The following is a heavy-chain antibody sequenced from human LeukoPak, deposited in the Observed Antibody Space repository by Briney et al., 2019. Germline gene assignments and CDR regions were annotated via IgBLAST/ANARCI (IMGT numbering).Heavy chain of an antibody. V-gene: IGHV4-59*01. CDR3: ASGRPLGFDY. CDR2: IYYSGTT. D-gene: IGHD1-26*01. J-gene: IGHJ4*02. CDR1: ADSISGYY. Sequence: SETLSLTCTVSADSISGYYWTWIRQPPGKGLEWIGYIYYSGTTNYNPSPKSRVTISVDTSKNQVSLKLSSVTAADTAVYYCASGRPLGFDYWGQGTLVTVSS.